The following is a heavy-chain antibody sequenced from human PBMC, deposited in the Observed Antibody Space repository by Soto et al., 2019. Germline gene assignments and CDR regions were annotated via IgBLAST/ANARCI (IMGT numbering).Heavy chain of an antibody. CDR2: IKSKTDGGTT. Sequence: SVSNAWMNWVRQAPGKGLEWVGRIKSKTDGGTTDYAAPVKGRFTISRDDSKNTLYLQMNSLKTEDTAVYYCTTMYGDAGVDSWGQGTLVTVSS. D-gene: IGHD4-17*01. CDR3: TTMYGDAGVDS. V-gene: IGHV3-15*07. J-gene: IGHJ4*02. CDR1: SVSNAW.